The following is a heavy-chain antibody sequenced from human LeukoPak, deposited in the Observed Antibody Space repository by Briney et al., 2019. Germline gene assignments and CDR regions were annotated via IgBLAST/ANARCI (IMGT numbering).Heavy chain of an antibody. Sequence: QPGRSLRLSCAASGFTFSSYGMHWVRQAPGKGLEWVAVIWYDGSNKYYADSVKGRFTISRDNSKNTLYLQMNSLRAEDTAVYYCARGDSGWYFYYYGMDVWGQGTAVTVSS. D-gene: IGHD6-19*01. J-gene: IGHJ6*02. V-gene: IGHV3-33*01. CDR2: IWYDGSNK. CDR1: GFTFSSYG. CDR3: ARGDSGWYFYYYGMDV.